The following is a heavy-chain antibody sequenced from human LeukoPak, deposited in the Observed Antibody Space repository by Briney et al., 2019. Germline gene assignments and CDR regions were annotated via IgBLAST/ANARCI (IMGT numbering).Heavy chain of an antibody. J-gene: IGHJ4*02. D-gene: IGHD3-9*01. CDR2: INPNSGGT. V-gene: IGHV1-2*02. Sequence: GASVKVSCKASGYTFTGYYMHWVRQAPGQGLEWMGWINPNSGGTSYAQKFQGRVTMTRDTSTSTVYMELSSLRSEDTAVYYCARGLKSQPYYDILTELYWGQGTLVTVSS. CDR1: GYTFTGYY. CDR3: ARGLKSQPYYDILTELY.